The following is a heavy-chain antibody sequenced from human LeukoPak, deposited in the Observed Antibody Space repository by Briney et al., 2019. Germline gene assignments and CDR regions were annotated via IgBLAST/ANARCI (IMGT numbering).Heavy chain of an antibody. CDR2: IYHSGST. Sequence: SETLSLTCTVSGYSISSGYYWGWIRQPPGKGLEWIGSIYHSGSTYYNPSLKSRVTISVDTSKNQFSLKLSSVTAADTAVYYCARRSGGATEYSDYWGQGTLVTVSS. D-gene: IGHD1-26*01. V-gene: IGHV4-38-2*02. CDR1: GYSISSGYY. J-gene: IGHJ4*02. CDR3: ARRSGGATEYSDY.